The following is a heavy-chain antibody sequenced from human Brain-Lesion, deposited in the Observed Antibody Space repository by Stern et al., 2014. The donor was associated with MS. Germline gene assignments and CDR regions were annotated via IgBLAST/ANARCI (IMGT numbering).Heavy chain of an antibody. CDR3: ARGYYGSGRPQKGMDV. CDR2: ITPNSGGT. D-gene: IGHD3-10*01. J-gene: IGHJ6*02. V-gene: IGHV1-2*02. Sequence: VQLVQSGAEVKKPGASVTVSCKASGYTFTGYYMYWVRQAPGQGLEWMGWITPNSGGTHYAQKFQGRVTMTRDTSITTAYMELSRLRSDDTAVYYCARGYYGSGRPQKGMDVWGQGTTVTVSS. CDR1: GYTFTGYY.